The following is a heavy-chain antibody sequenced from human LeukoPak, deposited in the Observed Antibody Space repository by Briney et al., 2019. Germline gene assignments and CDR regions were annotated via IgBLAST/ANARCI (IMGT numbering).Heavy chain of an antibody. CDR3: ASNPAGPTVASGDY. V-gene: IGHV3-30*02. Sequence: GGSLRLSCAASGFTFSSYGVHWVRQAPGKGLEWVAFIRYDGSNKYYADSVKGRFTISRDNSKNTLYLQMNSLRAEDTAVYCCASNPAGPTVASGDYWGQGTLVTVSS. D-gene: IGHD4-23*01. J-gene: IGHJ4*02. CDR1: GFTFSSYG. CDR2: IRYDGSNK.